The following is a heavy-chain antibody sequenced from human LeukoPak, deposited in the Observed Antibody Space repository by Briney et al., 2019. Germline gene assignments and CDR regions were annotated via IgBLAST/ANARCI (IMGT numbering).Heavy chain of an antibody. V-gene: IGHV4-34*01. CDR1: GGSFSGYY. Sequence: SETLSLTCAVYGGSFSGYYWSWIRQPPGKGLEWIGEINHSGSTYYNPSLKSRVTISVDRSKNQFSLKLSSVTAADTAVYYCAREAWWFDPWGQGTLVTVSS. J-gene: IGHJ5*02. CDR3: AREAWWFDP. CDR2: INHSGST.